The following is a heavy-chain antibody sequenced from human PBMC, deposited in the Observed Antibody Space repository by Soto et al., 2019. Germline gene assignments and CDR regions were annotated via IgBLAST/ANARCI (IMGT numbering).Heavy chain of an antibody. CDR2: TSAYNGNT. D-gene: IGHD2-2*01. V-gene: IGHV1-18*01. CDR3: ARTEVQAPIFPPDWFDP. Sequence: QVQLVQSGAAVKKPGASVKVSCKASGYTFTSYGISWVRQAPGHGLEWMGGTSAYNGNTNYAQKLQGRVTMTTDTSTSTAHMELRSLSSDDTSVYYCARTEVQAPIFPPDWFDPWGQGTLVTVSS. J-gene: IGHJ5*02. CDR1: GYTFTSYG.